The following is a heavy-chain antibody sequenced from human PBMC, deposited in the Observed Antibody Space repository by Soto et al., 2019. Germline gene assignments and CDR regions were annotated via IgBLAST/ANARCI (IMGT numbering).Heavy chain of an antibody. J-gene: IGHJ4*02. V-gene: IGHV4-59*01. D-gene: IGHD2-2*01. CDR3: ARAVLPATAPFDY. CDR1: GGSISNYY. CDR2: IYYSGST. Sequence: QVQLQESGPRLVKPSETLSLTCIVSGGSISNYYWSWIRQPPGKGLEWIGYIYYSGSTNYNPSLQSRVTISVDTSKNQFSLKLSSVPAADTAVYYCARAVLPATAPFDYWGQGTPVTVSS.